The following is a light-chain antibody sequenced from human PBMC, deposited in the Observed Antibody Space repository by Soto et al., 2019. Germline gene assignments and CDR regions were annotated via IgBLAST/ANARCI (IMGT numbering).Light chain of an antibody. CDR2: GAS. J-gene: IGKJ4*01. CDR3: QQYGSSPLT. Sequence: EIVLTQSPGTLSLSPGERATLSCRASQSVSSSYLAWYQQKPGQAPRLLIYGASIRATGMSDRFSGSGSGTDFTLTISRLEPEDFAVYYLQQYGSSPLTFGGGTKVEIK. CDR1: QSVSSSY. V-gene: IGKV3-20*01.